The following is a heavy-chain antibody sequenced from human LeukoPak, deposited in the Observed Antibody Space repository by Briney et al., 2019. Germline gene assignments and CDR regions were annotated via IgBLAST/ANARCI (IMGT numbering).Heavy chain of an antibody. V-gene: IGHV4-59*01. D-gene: IGHD1-26*01. J-gene: IGHJ3*02. CDR1: GGSISSYY. Sequence: SETLSLTCTVSGGSISSYYWSWIRQPPGKGLEWIGYIYYSGSTNYNPSLKSRVTISVDTSKNQFSLKLSSVTAADTAVYYCARGLYGWELLRVDAFDIWGQGTMVTVSS. CDR3: ARGLYGWELLRVDAFDI. CDR2: IYYSGST.